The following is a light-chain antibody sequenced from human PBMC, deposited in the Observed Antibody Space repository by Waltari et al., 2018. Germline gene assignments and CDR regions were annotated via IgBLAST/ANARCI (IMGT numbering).Light chain of an antibody. V-gene: IGLV2-23*02. Sequence: QSALTQPASVSGTPGQSITISCSGTTSDVGIYDLVSCYQPHPGEAPKLLICEVFKRPPDTSSRFSGAKSGSTASLTISGLQPEDEADYYCCSYAGRGTYVFGSGTKVTVL. CDR2: EVF. J-gene: IGLJ1*01. CDR3: CSYAGRGTYV. CDR1: TSDVGIYDL.